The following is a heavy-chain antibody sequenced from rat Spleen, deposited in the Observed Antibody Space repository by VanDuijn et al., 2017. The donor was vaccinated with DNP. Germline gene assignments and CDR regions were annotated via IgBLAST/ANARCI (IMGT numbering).Heavy chain of an antibody. V-gene: IGHV5-7*01. CDR2: ISYDGSDT. CDR1: GFTFSDHN. J-gene: IGHJ3*01. Sequence: EVQLVQSGGGLVQPGRSLKLSCTTSGFTFSDHNMAWVRQAPKKSLEWVATISYDGSDTYYRDSVKGRFTISRDNAKSTLYLQMDSLRSEDTATYYCASRSLDWFAYWGQGTLVTVSS. D-gene: IGHD1-11*01. CDR3: ASRSLDWFAY.